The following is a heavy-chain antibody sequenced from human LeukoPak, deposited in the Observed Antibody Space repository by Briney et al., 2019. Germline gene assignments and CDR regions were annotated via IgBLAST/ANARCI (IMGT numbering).Heavy chain of an antibody. CDR3: ARDAEVGYFDSSNFYDY. J-gene: IGHJ4*02. CDR1: GFTFSSYS. Sequence: GGSLRLSCAASGFTFSSYSMNWVRQAPGKGLEWVSSISSSSSYIYYADSVKGRFTISRDNAKNSLYLQMNSLRAEDTAVYYCARDAEVGYFDSSNFYDYWGQGTLVTVSS. CDR2: ISSSSSYI. D-gene: IGHD3-22*01. V-gene: IGHV3-21*01.